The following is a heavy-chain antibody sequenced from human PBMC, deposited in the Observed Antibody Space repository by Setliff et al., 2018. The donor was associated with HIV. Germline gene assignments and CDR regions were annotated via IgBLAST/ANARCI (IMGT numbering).Heavy chain of an antibody. J-gene: IGHJ4*02. V-gene: IGHV1-69*13. CDR3: ARARRSSMVRGTYFDY. CDR2: IIPIFGTA. Sequence: SVKVSCKASGGTFRSYAISWVRQAPGQGLEWMGGIIPIFGTANYAQEFQGRVTITADESTSTAYMELSSLRSEDTAVYYCARARRSSMVRGTYFDYWGQGTLVTVSS. CDR1: GGTFRSYA. D-gene: IGHD3-10*01.